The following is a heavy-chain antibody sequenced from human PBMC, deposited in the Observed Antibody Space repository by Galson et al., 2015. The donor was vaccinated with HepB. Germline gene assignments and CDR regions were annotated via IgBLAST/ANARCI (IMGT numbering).Heavy chain of an antibody. CDR1: GYTFSSFS. CDR3: VRDSTLTYCSAISCPIGGWFDT. J-gene: IGHJ5*02. V-gene: IGHV1-18*01. D-gene: IGHD2-21*01. CDR2: ISGYNGNT. Sequence: SVKVSCKASGYTFSSFSLSWVRQVPGQGLEWMGWISGYNGNTRYGENFQGRVPMTTDTSTNTAYMELTGLRSDDTGIYYCVRDSTLTYCSAISCPIGGWFDTWGQGTLVIVSS.